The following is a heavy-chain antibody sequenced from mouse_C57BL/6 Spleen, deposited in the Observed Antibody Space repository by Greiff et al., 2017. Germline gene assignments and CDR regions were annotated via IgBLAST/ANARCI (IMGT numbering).Heavy chain of an antibody. Sequence: DVQLQESGPELVKPGASVKMSCKASGYTFTDYNMHWVKQSHGKSLEWIGYINPNNGGTSYNQKFKGKATLTVNKSSSTAYMELRSLTSEDSAVYYCARNYGYEDYAMDYWGQGTSVTVSS. CDR3: ARNYGYEDYAMDY. V-gene: IGHV1-22*01. CDR1: GYTFTDYN. J-gene: IGHJ4*01. D-gene: IGHD2-2*01. CDR2: INPNNGGT.